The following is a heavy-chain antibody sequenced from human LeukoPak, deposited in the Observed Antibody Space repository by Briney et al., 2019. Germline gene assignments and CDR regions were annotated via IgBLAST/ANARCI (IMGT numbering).Heavy chain of an antibody. CDR3: ARERRWFGDLPNPRDLSQYYMDV. J-gene: IGHJ6*03. Sequence: SETLSLTCAVYGGSFSGYYWSWIRQPPGKGLEWIGEINHSGSTNYNPSIKSRVTISVDTSKNQFSLKLSSVTAADTAVYYCARERRWFGDLPNPRDLSQYYMDVWGKGTTVTISS. CDR2: INHSGST. D-gene: IGHD3-10*01. V-gene: IGHV4-34*01. CDR1: GGSFSGYY.